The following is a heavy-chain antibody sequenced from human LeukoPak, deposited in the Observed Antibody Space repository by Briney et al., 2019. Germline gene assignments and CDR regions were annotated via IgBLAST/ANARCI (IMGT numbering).Heavy chain of an antibody. D-gene: IGHD6-13*01. CDR2: ISYDGSNK. CDR1: GFTFSSYA. J-gene: IGHJ4*02. Sequence: GGSLRLSCAASGFTFSSYAMHWVRQAPGKGLEWVAVISYDGSNKYYADSVKGRITIPRDNSKNTLYLQMNSLRAEDTAVYYCARVEEWVIAAALDYWGQGTLVTVSS. V-gene: IGHV3-30-3*01. CDR3: ARVEEWVIAAALDY.